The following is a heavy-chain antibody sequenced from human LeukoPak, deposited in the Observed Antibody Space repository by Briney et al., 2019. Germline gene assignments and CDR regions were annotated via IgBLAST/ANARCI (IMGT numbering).Heavy chain of an antibody. D-gene: IGHD1-26*01. V-gene: IGHV3-7*01. CDR3: ARDPYSGSYSAYYYYYMDV. Sequence: GGSLRLSCAASGFTFSGYWMSWVRQAPGKGLEWVANIKQDGSEKYYVDSVKGRFTISRDNAKNSLYLQMNSLRAEDTAVYYCARDPYSGSYSAYYYYYMDVWGKGTTVTVSS. CDR1: GFTFSGYW. J-gene: IGHJ6*03. CDR2: IKQDGSEK.